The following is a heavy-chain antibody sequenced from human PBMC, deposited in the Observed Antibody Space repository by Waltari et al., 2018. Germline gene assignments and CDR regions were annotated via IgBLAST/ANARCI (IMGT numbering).Heavy chain of an antibody. J-gene: IGHJ2*01. Sequence: QVQLQQWGAGLLRPSETLSLTCGVNGGSFSGYHWSWFRQSPGRGLEWIGEVNHDGNTNYNPSLKSLVTILVDMSKNQFFLKLTSVTAAETAVYYCARRTAASGHWYFDLWGRGTLVTVSS. CDR1: GGSFSGYH. V-gene: IGHV4-34*02. CDR3: ARRTAASGHWYFDL. D-gene: IGHD6-13*01. CDR2: VNHDGNT.